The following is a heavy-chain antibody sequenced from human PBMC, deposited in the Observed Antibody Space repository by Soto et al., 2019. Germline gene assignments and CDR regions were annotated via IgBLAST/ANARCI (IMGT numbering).Heavy chain of an antibody. D-gene: IGHD6-6*01. Sequence: ASVKVSCKASGYTFTSYAMHWVRQAPGQRLEWMGWINAGNGNTKYSQKFQGRVTITRDTSASTGYMELSSLRSEDTAVYYCAKYSSSPIDDAFDMWGQGTMVTVSS. CDR1: GYTFTSYA. V-gene: IGHV1-3*01. CDR2: INAGNGNT. CDR3: AKYSSSPIDDAFDM. J-gene: IGHJ3*02.